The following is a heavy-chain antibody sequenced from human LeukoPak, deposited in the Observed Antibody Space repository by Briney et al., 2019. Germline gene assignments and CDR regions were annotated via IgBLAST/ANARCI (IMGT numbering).Heavy chain of an antibody. CDR2: ISYDGSNK. J-gene: IGHJ6*02. Sequence: PGGSLRLSCAASGFTFSSYGIHWVRQAPGKGLEWVAVISYDGSNKYYADSVKGRFTISRDNSKNTLYLQMNSLRAEDTAVYYCAKDLYKARVVVPAGMDVWGQGTTVTVSS. V-gene: IGHV3-30*18. D-gene: IGHD2-2*01. CDR1: GFTFSSYG. CDR3: AKDLYKARVVVPAGMDV.